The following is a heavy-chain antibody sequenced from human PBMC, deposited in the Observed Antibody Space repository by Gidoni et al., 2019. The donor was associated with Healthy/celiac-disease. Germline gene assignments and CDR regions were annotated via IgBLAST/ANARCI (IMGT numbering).Heavy chain of an antibody. D-gene: IGHD6-6*01. V-gene: IGHV3-21*01. J-gene: IGHJ4*02. CDR3: ARDLYSSSLMTFNGLGY. CDR1: GFTFSSYS. Sequence: EVQLVESGGGLVKPGGSLRLSCAASGFTFSSYSMNWVRQAPGKGLEVVSSIRSSSSYIYYADSVKGRFTISRDNAKNSLYLQMNSLRAEDTAVYYCARDLYSSSLMTFNGLGYWGQGTLVTVSS. CDR2: IRSSSSYI.